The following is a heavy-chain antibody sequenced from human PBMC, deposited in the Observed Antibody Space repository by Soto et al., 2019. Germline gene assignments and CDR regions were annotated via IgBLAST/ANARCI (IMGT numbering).Heavy chain of an antibody. CDR2: IYYSGST. Sequence: SETLSLTCTVSGGSISSYYWSWIRQPPGKGLEWIGYIYYSGSTNYNPSLKSRVTISVDTSKNQFSLKLSSVTAADTAVYYCARAVKFYFLSGYYLSWIEPWCQGTLVTVFS. J-gene: IGHJ5*02. CDR3: ARAVKFYFLSGYYLSWIEP. D-gene: IGHD3-3*01. V-gene: IGHV4-59*01. CDR1: GGSISSYY.